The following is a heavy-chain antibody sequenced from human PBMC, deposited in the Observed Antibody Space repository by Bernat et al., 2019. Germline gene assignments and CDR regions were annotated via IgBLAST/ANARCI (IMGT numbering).Heavy chain of an antibody. V-gene: IGHV4-59*08. CDR3: ARQAGDRAFDI. D-gene: IGHD7-27*01. Sequence: QVQLQESGPGLVKPSETLSLTCTVSGGSISSYYWSWIRQPPGKGLEWIGYIYYSGSTNYNPSLKSRVTISVDTSKNQFSLKLSSVTAADTAVYYCARQAGDRAFDIWCQGTMVTVSS. CDR2: IYYSGST. CDR1: GGSISSYY. J-gene: IGHJ3*02.